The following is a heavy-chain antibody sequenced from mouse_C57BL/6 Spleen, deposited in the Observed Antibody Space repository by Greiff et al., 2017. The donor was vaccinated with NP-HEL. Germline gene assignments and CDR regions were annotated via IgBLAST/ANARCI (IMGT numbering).Heavy chain of an antibody. CDR1: GFNIKDYY. V-gene: IGHV14-2*01. D-gene: IGHD1-1*01. J-gene: IGHJ1*03. CDR2: IDPEDGET. CDR3: AFLTTVVARYWYFDV. Sequence: VQLQQSGAELVKPGASVKLSCTASGFNIKDYYMHWVKQRTEQGLAWIGRIDPEDGETKYAPKFQGKATITADTYSNTAYLQLSSLTSEDTAVYYCAFLTTVVARYWYFDVWGTGTTVTVSS.